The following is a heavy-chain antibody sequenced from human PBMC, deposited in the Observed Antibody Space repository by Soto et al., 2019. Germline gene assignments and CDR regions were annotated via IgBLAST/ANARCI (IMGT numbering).Heavy chain of an antibody. J-gene: IGHJ4*02. Sequence: PGGSLRLSCAASGFTFSSNTWMHWVRQAPGKGLEWVGRIKSKSDDGTTAYNEPVKGRVTIARDDSKNTLYLQMNSLKTEDTAVYYCTSVPDDGNNAFRRPFDYWGQGTRVTVSS. CDR1: GFTFSSNTW. CDR2: IKSKSDDGTT. CDR3: TSVPDDGNNAFRRPFDY. V-gene: IGHV3-15*07. D-gene: IGHD3-16*01.